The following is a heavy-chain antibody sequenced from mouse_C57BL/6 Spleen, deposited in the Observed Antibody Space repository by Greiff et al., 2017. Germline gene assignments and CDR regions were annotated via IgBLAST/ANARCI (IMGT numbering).Heavy chain of an antibody. V-gene: IGHV5-16*01. CDR3: AGYSNYEGFAY. J-gene: IGHJ3*01. CDR2: INYDGSST. Sequence: EVQLVESEGGLVQPGSSMKLSCTASGFTFSDYYMAWVRQVPEKGLEWVANINYDGSSTYYLDSLKSRFIISRDNAKNILYLQMSSLKSEDTATYYCAGYSNYEGFAYWGQGTLVTVSA. D-gene: IGHD2-5*01. CDR1: GFTFSDYY.